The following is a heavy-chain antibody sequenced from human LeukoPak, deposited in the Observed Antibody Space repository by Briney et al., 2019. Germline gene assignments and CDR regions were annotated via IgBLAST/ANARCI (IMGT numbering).Heavy chain of an antibody. CDR2: ISYDGSNK. Sequence: GGSLRLSCAASGFTFSNYAIHWVRQAPGKGLEWVAVISYDGSNKYYADSVRGRFTISRDNSKNTLDLQMNSLRAEDTAVYYCAKVVGDGVARPSYYMDVWGKGTTVTVSS. V-gene: IGHV3-30-3*01. D-gene: IGHD3-3*01. CDR1: GFTFSNYA. J-gene: IGHJ6*03. CDR3: AKVVGDGVARPSYYMDV.